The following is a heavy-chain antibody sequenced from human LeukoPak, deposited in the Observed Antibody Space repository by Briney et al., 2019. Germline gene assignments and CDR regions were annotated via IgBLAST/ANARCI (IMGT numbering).Heavy chain of an antibody. V-gene: IGHV3-7*01. Sequence: GGSLRLSRAASGFTFSTYNMNWVRQAPGKGLEWVGNIDEGGSGKWYVDSVKGRFTMSRDNAKNSLFLEMNSLRVEDTAIYYCARDRGDGYNYRSPFDSWGQGTLVTVSS. CDR2: IDEGGSGK. CDR3: ARDRGDGYNYRSPFDS. CDR1: GFTFSTYN. J-gene: IGHJ4*02. D-gene: IGHD5-24*01.